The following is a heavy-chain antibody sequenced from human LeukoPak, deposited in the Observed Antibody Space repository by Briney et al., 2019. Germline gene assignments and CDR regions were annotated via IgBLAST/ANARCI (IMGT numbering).Heavy chain of an antibody. Sequence: GKSLRLSCAASGFAFCSHAMHWVRQVPGKGLEWVAIIWGDGSNENYADPGKGRFTVSRDNSKNTVDLQMNSLRAEDTAVYYCARAAAYGPGSYIIDSWGQGALVTVSS. CDR2: IWGDGSNE. D-gene: IGHD3-10*01. J-gene: IGHJ4*02. CDR3: ARAAAYGPGSYIIDS. V-gene: IGHV3-33*01. CDR1: GFAFCSHA.